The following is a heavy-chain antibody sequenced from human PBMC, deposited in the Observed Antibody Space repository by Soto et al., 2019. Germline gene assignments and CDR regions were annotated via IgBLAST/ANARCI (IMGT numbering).Heavy chain of an antibody. V-gene: IGHV3-11*05. CDR3: ARAGREQWLVHLYYGMDV. CDR1: GFTFSDYY. Sequence: QVQLVESGGGLVKPGGSLRLSCAASGFTFSDYYMSWIRQAPGKGLEWVSYISSSSSYTNYADSVKGRFTISRDNAKNSLYLQMNSLRAEDTAVYYCARAGREQWLVHLYYGMDVWGQGTTVTVSS. D-gene: IGHD6-19*01. J-gene: IGHJ6*02. CDR2: ISSSSSYT.